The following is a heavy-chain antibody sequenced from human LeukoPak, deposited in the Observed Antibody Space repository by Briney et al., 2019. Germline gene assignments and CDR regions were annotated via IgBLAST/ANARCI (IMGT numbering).Heavy chain of an antibody. J-gene: IGHJ6*02. CDR2: ISSSSSTI. CDR3: AREVGVLWFGELYYYYGMDV. CDR1: GFTFSRYR. D-gene: IGHD3-10*01. Sequence: GGSLRLSCAASGFTFSRYRMNWVRQAPGKGLEWVSYISSSSSTIYYTDSVKGRFTISRDNAKNSLYLQMNSLRAEDTAVYYCAREVGVLWFGELYYYYGMDVWGQGTTVTVSS. V-gene: IGHV3-48*04.